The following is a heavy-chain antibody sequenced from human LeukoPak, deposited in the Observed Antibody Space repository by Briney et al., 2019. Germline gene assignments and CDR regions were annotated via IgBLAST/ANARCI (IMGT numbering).Heavy chain of an antibody. D-gene: IGHD1-26*01. V-gene: IGHV3-30-3*01. J-gene: IGHJ4*02. CDR3: ARDRVGATDYFDY. CDR2: ISYDGSNK. Sequence: PGGSLRLSCAASGFTFSSYAMHWVRQAPGKGLEGVAVISYDGSNKYYADSVKGRFTISRDNSKNTLYPQMNSLRAEDTAVYYCARDRVGATDYFDYWGQGTLVTVSS. CDR1: GFTFSSYA.